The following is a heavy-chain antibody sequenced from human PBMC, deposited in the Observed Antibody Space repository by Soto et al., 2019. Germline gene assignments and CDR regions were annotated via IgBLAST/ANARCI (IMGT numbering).Heavy chain of an antibody. D-gene: IGHD6-13*01. V-gene: IGHV1-18*04. CDR1: GYTFTSYG. CDR2: VSPYTGYT. J-gene: IGHJ4*02. CDR3: TKDQTAAGNVDY. Sequence: QVQLVQSGAEVKKPGASVKVSCKASGYTFTSYGISWVRQAPGQGLEWMGWVSPYTGYTNYEQKLQGRVTMTTDTSTNTAYMELRSLRSDDPAVYYCTKDQTAAGNVDYWGQGTLVTVSS.